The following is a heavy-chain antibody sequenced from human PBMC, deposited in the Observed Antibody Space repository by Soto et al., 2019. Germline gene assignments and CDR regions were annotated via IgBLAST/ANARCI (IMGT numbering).Heavy chain of an antibody. Sequence: SETLSLTCTVSGGSISSSSYYWGWIRQPPGKGLEWIGSIYYSGSTYYNPSLKSRVTISVDTSKNQFSLKLSSVTAADTAVYYCARRYPNNDAFDIWGQGTMVTVSS. CDR1: GGSISSSSYY. D-gene: IGHD2-15*01. V-gene: IGHV4-39*01. J-gene: IGHJ3*02. CDR2: IYYSGST. CDR3: ARRYPNNDAFDI.